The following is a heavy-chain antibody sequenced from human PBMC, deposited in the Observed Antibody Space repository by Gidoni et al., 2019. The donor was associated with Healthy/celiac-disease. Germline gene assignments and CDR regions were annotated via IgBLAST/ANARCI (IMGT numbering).Heavy chain of an antibody. J-gene: IGHJ4*02. CDR3: AKDQTTAGYSSSWYYFDY. V-gene: IGHV3-23*01. CDR1: GFTFSSYA. D-gene: IGHD6-13*01. Sequence: EVQLLESGGGLVQPGGSLRLSCAASGFTFSSYAMSWVPQAPGSGLEWVSAISGSGGSTYYADSVKGRFTISRDNSKNTLYLQMNSLRAEDTAVYYCAKDQTTAGYSSSWYYFDYWGQGTLVTVSS. CDR2: ISGSGGST.